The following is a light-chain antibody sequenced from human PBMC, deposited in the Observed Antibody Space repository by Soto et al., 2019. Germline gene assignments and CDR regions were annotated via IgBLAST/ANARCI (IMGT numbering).Light chain of an antibody. Sequence: EVVLTQSPDTLSLSPGERATLSCRASQALSSSYLAWYQQKPGQAPRLLVFAASTRATGIPDRFSGSGSGTDVTLTISNLDPDDVAVYYCQLFRAFGQGTRV. J-gene: IGKJ1*01. CDR1: QALSSSY. CDR3: QLFRA. V-gene: IGKV3-20*01. CDR2: AAS.